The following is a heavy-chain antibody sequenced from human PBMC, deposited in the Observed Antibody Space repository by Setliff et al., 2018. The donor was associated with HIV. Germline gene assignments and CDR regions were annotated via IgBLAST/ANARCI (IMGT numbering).Heavy chain of an antibody. J-gene: IGHJ4*02. CDR1: GGSITRYY. CDR2: IFNSVTT. Sequence: SETLSLTCTVSGGSITRYYWSWIRQPPGKGLEWIGYIFNSVTTNYSPSLKSRLTISLDTSKNQFSLKLSSVTAADTAIYYCTRGPEGVAGGDYWGQGILVTSPQ. V-gene: IGHV4-59*01. D-gene: IGHD3-3*01. CDR3: TRGPEGVAGGDY.